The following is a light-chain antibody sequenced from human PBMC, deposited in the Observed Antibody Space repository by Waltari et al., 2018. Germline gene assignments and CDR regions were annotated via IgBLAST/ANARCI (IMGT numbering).Light chain of an antibody. Sequence: EIVLTQSPATLSLSPGERATLSCRASQSVSSYLAWYQHKPGQAPRLLIYDAANRATCIPARFSCSGSGTDFNLTISSLEPEDFAVYYCQQRSNWPPLTFGGGTKVEIK. CDR2: DAA. J-gene: IGKJ4*01. V-gene: IGKV3-11*01. CDR3: QQRSNWPPLT. CDR1: QSVSSY.